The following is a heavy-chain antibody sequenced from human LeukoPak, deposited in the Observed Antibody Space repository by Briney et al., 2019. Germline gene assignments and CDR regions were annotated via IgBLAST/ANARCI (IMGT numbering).Heavy chain of an antibody. V-gene: IGHV4-59*01. CDR2: IYYSGST. Sequence: PSETLSLTCTVSGGSISSYYWSWIRQPSGKGLVWMGYIYYSGSTNYNPSLKSRVTISVDTSKNQFSLKLSSVTAADTAVYYCARDRYGSGSYYRSAGWFDPWGQGTLVTVSS. CDR1: GGSISSYY. D-gene: IGHD3-10*01. CDR3: ARDRYGSGSYYRSAGWFDP. J-gene: IGHJ5*02.